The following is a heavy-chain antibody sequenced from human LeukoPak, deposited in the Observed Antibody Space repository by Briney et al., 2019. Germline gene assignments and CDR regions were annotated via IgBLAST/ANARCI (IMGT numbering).Heavy chain of an antibody. J-gene: IGHJ4*02. Sequence: PSETLSLTCTVSGGSISSYYWSWIRQPPGKGLEWIGYIYYTGNTNYNPSLKSRVTISVYTSKNQFSLKLSSVTAADTAVYYCARGYDFWSGDINWGQGTLVTVSS. CDR3: ARGYDFWSGDIN. CDR2: IYYTGNT. V-gene: IGHV4-59*01. CDR1: GGSISSYY. D-gene: IGHD3-3*01.